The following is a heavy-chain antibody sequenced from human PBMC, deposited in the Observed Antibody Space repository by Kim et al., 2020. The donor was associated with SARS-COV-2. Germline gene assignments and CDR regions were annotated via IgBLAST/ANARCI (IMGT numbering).Heavy chain of an antibody. CDR3: ARKAGRAWDYFDY. J-gene: IGHJ4*02. CDR1: GGSISSSSYY. D-gene: IGHD6-13*01. CDR2: IYYSGST. Sequence: SETLSLTCTVSGGSISSSSYYWGWIRQPPGKGLEWIGSIYYSGSTYYNPSLKSRVAISVDTSKNQFSLKLSSVTAADTAVYYCARKAGRAWDYFDYWGQGTLVTVSS. V-gene: IGHV4-39*07.